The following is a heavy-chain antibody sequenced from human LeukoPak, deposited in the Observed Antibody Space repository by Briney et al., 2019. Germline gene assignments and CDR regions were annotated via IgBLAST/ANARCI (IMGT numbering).Heavy chain of an antibody. V-gene: IGHV3-23*01. CDR2: ISGSGGST. J-gene: IGHJ4*02. CDR3: AKFRGAVAALDY. D-gene: IGHD6-19*01. Sequence: GGSLRLSCAASGFTFSSYAMSWVRQAPGKGLEWVSAISGSGGSTYYADSVKGRFTVSRDNSKNTLYLQMNSLGAEDTAVYYCAKFRGAVAALDYWGQGTLVTVSS. CDR1: GFTFSSYA.